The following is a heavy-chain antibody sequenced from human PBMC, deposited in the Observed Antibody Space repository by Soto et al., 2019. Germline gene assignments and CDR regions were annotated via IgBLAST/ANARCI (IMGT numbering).Heavy chain of an antibody. J-gene: IGHJ4*02. V-gene: IGHV2-5*02. Sequence: QITLKESSPTLVKPTQTLTLTCTVSGLSLNTYGTGVGWIRQPPGKALEWLALIYWDDDKRYSPSLKSRLTITKDTSKNQVVLTMTNMDPVDTVTYYCARALGSWGAYYFDYWGQGTLVTVSS. D-gene: IGHD3-16*01. CDR3: ARALGSWGAYYFDY. CDR2: IYWDDDK. CDR1: GLSLNTYGTG.